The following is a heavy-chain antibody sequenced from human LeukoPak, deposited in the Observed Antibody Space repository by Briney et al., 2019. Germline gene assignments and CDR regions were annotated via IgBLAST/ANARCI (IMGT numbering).Heavy chain of an antibody. CDR2: IYWDDDK. J-gene: IGHJ4*02. V-gene: IGHV2-5*02. D-gene: IGHD5-24*01. Sequence: SGPTLVKPTQTLTLTCTFSGFSLSTSGVGVGWIRQPPGKALEWLALIYWDDDKRYSPSLKSRLTITKDTSKNQVVLTMTNMDPVDTATYYCALGKMATITNPGEFDYWGQGTLVTVSS. CDR3: ALGKMATITNPGEFDY. CDR1: GFSLSTSGVG.